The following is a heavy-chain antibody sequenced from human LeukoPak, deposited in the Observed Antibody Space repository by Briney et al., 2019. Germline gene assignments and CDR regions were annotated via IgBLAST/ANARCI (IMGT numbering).Heavy chain of an antibody. J-gene: IGHJ5*02. V-gene: IGHV4-34*01. CDR2: INHSGST. Sequence: SETLSLTCAVYGGSFSGYYWSWIRQPPGKGLEWIGEINHSGSTNYNPSLKSRVTISVDTSKNQFSLKLSSVTAADTAVYYCARGGPMVRGKGWFDPWGQGTLVTVSS. CDR3: ARGGPMVRGKGWFDP. D-gene: IGHD3-10*01. CDR1: GGSFSGYY.